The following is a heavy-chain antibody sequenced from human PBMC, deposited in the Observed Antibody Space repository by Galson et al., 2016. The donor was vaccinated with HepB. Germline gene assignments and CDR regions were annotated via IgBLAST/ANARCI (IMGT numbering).Heavy chain of an antibody. D-gene: IGHD3-16*01. J-gene: IGHJ6*02. CDR2: TYYRSKWIN. CDR1: GDSVTSNSAA. V-gene: IGHV6-1*01. CDR3: ARVGRTAYGMDV. Sequence: CAISGDSVTSNSAAWNWIRSSPSRGLEWLGRTYYRSKWINDYAESVKSRITINADTSKNQFSLHLNSVTPEDTSVYYCARVGRTAYGMDVWGQGTLVTVSS.